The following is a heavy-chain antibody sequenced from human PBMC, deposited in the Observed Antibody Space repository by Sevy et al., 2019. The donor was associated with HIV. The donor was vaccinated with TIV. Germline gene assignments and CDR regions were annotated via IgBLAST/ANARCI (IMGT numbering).Heavy chain of an antibody. D-gene: IGHD5-18*01. CDR1: GGSFSGYY. CDR3: ARDGDTAVGYYFDY. Sequence: SETLSLTCAVYGGSFSGYYWSWIRQPPGKGLEWIGEINHSGSTNYNPSLKSRVTISVDTSKNQFSLKLSSVTAADTAVYYCARDGDTAVGYYFDYWGQGTLVTVSS. CDR2: INHSGST. V-gene: IGHV4-34*01. J-gene: IGHJ4*02.